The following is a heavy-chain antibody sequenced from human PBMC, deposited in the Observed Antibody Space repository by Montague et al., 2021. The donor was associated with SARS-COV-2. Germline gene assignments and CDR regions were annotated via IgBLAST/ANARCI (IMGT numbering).Heavy chain of an antibody. V-gene: IGHV6-1*01. CDR2: TYYRSKWYN. CDR1: GDSVSSNSAA. D-gene: IGHD5-12*01. Sequence: CAISGDSVSSNSAAWNWIRQSPSRGLEWLGRTYYRSKWYNDYAVSVKSRITINPDTPKNQFSLQLNSVTPEDTAVYYCARQPLGYDFVYYYYGMDVWGQGTPVTVSS. J-gene: IGHJ6*02. CDR3: ARQPLGYDFVYYYYGMDV.